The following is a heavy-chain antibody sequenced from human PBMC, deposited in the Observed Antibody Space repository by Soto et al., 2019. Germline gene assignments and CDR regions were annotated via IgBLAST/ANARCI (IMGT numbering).Heavy chain of an antibody. Sequence: ASVKVSCKVSGYTLTELSMHWVRQAPGKGLELMGGFDPEDGETIYAQKFQGRVTMTEDTSTDTAYMELSSLRSEDTAVYYCATGPIVATPGSAFDIWGQGTMVTVSS. J-gene: IGHJ3*02. CDR1: GYTLTELS. V-gene: IGHV1-24*01. D-gene: IGHD5-12*01. CDR3: ATGPIVATPGSAFDI. CDR2: FDPEDGET.